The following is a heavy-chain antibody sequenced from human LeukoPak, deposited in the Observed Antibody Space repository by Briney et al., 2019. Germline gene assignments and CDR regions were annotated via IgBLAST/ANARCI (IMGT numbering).Heavy chain of an antibody. J-gene: IGHJ6*03. CDR3: ARSSIAYYYMDV. CDR2: ISYDGSNK. V-gene: IGHV3-30*03. D-gene: IGHD3-16*02. Sequence: GGSLRLSCAASGFTFSSYGMHWVRQAPGKGLEWVAVISYDGSNKYYADSVKGRFTISRDNAKNSLYLQMNSLRAEDTAVYYCARSSIAYYYMDVWGKGTTVTISS. CDR1: GFTFSSYG.